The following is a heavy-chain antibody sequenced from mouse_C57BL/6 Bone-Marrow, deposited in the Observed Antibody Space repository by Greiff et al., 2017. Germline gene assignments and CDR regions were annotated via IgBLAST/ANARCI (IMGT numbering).Heavy chain of an antibody. Sequence: EVHLVESGGGLVKPGGSLKLSCAASGFTFSDYGMHWVRQAPEKGLEWVAYISSGSSTIYYADTVKGRFTISRDNAKNTLFMQMTSLRSEDTDMYYCARYDWYYAMDYWGQGTSVTVSS. CDR2: ISSGSSTI. J-gene: IGHJ4*01. V-gene: IGHV5-17*01. CDR1: GFTFSDYG. D-gene: IGHD2-12*01. CDR3: ARYDWYYAMDY.